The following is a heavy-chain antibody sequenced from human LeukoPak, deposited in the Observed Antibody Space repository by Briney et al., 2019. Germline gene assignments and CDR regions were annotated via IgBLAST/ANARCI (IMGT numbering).Heavy chain of an antibody. D-gene: IGHD3-22*01. J-gene: IGHJ4*02. CDR1: GFTFSNAW. CDR3: TTFSMIVVVITT. CDR2: IKSKTDGGTT. V-gene: IGHV3-15*01. Sequence: GGSLRLSCAASGFTFSNAWMSWVRQAPGKGLGWVGRIKSKTDGGTTDYAAPVKGRFTISRDDSKNTLYLQMNSLKTEDTAVYYCTTFSMIVVVITTWGQGTLVTVSS.